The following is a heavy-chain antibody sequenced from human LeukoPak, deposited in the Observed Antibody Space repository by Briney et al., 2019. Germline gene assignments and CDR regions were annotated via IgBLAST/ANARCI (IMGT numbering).Heavy chain of an antibody. CDR1: GGTFSSYA. D-gene: IGHD3-3*01. CDR2: IIPILGIA. V-gene: IGHV1-69*04. CDR3: ATVIRLEWLFDFDY. Sequence: ASVKVSCKASGGTFSSYAISWVRQAPGQGLEWMGRIIPILGIANYAQKFQGRVTITADKSTSTAYMELSSLRSEDTAVYYCATVIRLEWLFDFDYWGQGTLVTVSS. J-gene: IGHJ4*02.